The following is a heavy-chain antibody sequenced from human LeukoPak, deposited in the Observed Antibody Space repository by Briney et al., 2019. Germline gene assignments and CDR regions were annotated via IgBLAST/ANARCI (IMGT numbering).Heavy chain of an antibody. V-gene: IGHV4-34*01. CDR1: GGSFSGYY. D-gene: IGHD3-9*01. Sequence: SETLSLTCAVYGGSFSGYYWSWIRQPPGKGLEWIGEINHSGSTNYNPSLKSRVTISVDTSKNQFSLKLSSVTAADTAVYYCARVRTDLYDILTGYPAMYYFDYWGQGTLVTVSS. CDR3: ARVRTDLYDILTGYPAMYYFDY. CDR2: INHSGST. J-gene: IGHJ4*02.